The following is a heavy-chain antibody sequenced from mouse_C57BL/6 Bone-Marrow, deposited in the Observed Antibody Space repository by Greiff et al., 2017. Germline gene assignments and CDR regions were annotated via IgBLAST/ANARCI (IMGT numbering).Heavy chain of an antibody. J-gene: IGHJ1*03. V-gene: IGHV1-59*01. CDR3: ASYGNYWYFDV. Sequence: QVQLQQPGAELVRPGTSVKLSCKASGYTFTSYWMHWVKQRPGQGLEWIGVIDPSDSYTNYNQKFKGKATLTVDTSSSTAYMQLSGLTSEDSAVYYCASYGNYWYFDVWGTGTTVTVSS. D-gene: IGHD2-1*01. CDR1: GYTFTSYW. CDR2: IDPSDSYT.